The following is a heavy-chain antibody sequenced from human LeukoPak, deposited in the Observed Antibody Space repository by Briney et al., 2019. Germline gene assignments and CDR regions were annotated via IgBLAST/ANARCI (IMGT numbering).Heavy chain of an antibody. D-gene: IGHD6-13*01. CDR1: GFTFSSYA. Sequence: PGGSLRLSCAASGFTFSSYAMSWVRQAPGKGLEWVSGISGSGDSTYYADSVRGRFTISRDSSKNTLDLQMSSLRAEDTAVYYCAKAMGAAAGSGRFFDLWGRGTLVTVSS. V-gene: IGHV3-23*01. CDR3: AKAMGAAAGSGRFFDL. J-gene: IGHJ2*01. CDR2: ISGSGDST.